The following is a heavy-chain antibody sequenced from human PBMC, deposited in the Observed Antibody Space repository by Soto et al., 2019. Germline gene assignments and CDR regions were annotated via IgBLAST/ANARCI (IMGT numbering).Heavy chain of an antibody. J-gene: IGHJ4*02. Sequence: XXSLRLSFAVSGFTFTNFVMRWVPQAPGKGLEWVSAITGSSGDTYYADSVKGRFTISRDNSKNTLHLQMDSLRDEDTAIYYCAKGSASSRPYFFDCWGQGALVTVSS. CDR2: ITGSSGDT. CDR1: GFTFTNFV. V-gene: IGHV3-23*01. CDR3: AKGSASSRPYFFDC. D-gene: IGHD6-6*01.